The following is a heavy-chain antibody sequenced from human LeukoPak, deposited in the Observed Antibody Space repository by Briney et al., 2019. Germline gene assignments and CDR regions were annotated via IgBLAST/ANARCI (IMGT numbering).Heavy chain of an antibody. V-gene: IGHV4-34*01. CDR2: ISHSGST. CDR1: GGSFSGYY. J-gene: IGHJ6*02. Sequence: SETLSLTCAVYGGSFSGYYWSWIRQPPGKGLEWIGEISHSGSTNYNPSLKSRVTISVDTSKNQFSLKLSSVTAADTAVYYCARCTYSSGWYSVYYYGMDVWGQGTTVTVSS. D-gene: IGHD6-19*01. CDR3: ARCTYSSGWYSVYYYGMDV.